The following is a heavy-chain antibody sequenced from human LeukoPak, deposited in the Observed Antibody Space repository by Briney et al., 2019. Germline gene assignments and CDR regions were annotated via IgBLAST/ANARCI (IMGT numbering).Heavy chain of an antibody. CDR3: ARDNYAGANWFDP. J-gene: IGHJ5*02. D-gene: IGHD1-7*01. Sequence: SVKASCKASGGTFSSYAISWVRQAPGQGLEWMGGIIPIFGTANYAQKFQGRVTITTDESTSTAYMELSSLRSEDTAVYYCARDNYAGANWFDPWGQGTLVTVSS. CDR2: IIPIFGTA. V-gene: IGHV1-69*05. CDR1: GGTFSSYA.